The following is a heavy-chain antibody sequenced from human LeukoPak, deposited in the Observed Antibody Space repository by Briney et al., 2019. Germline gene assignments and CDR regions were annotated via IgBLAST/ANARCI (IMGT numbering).Heavy chain of an antibody. V-gene: IGHV3-30*18. J-gene: IGHJ4*02. Sequence: GGSLRLSCAASGFTFSSYGMHWVRQAPGKGLEWVAVISYDGSNKYYADSVKGRFTISRDNSKNTLYLQMNSLRAEDTAVYYCAKARCSGGGCYDGADYWGQGTLVTVSS. D-gene: IGHD2-15*01. CDR2: ISYDGSNK. CDR3: AKARCSGGGCYDGADY. CDR1: GFTFSSYG.